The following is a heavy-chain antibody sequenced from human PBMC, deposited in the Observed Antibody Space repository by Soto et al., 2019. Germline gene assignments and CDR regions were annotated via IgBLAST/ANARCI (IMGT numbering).Heavy chain of an antibody. J-gene: IGHJ4*02. Sequence: GASVKVSCKVSGGSFSSFSINWVRQAPGQRFEWMGGIIPILGTANFTQKFQDRVTFTADESTATAYMTLSSLTSEDTAFYYCTSFDSNGYYPQNNYWGQGTKVTVYS. V-gene: IGHV1-69*13. D-gene: IGHD3-22*01. CDR1: GGSFSSFS. CDR2: IIPILGTA. CDR3: TSFDSNGYYPQNNY.